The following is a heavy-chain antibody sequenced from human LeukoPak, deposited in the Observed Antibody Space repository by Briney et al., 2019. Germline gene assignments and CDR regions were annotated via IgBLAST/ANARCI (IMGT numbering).Heavy chain of an antibody. CDR1: GFTFSSYA. J-gene: IGHJ4*02. D-gene: IGHD5-12*01. Sequence: QAGGSLRLSCAASGFTFSSYAMHWVRQAPGKGLEWVAVILSDGDNKYYADSVKGRFTISRDNSKNMLYLQMNSLRAEDTAVYYCARDGTRAYTGYDFDFWGQGTLVSVSS. CDR3: ARDGTRAYTGYDFDF. CDR2: ILSDGDNK. V-gene: IGHV3-30-3*01.